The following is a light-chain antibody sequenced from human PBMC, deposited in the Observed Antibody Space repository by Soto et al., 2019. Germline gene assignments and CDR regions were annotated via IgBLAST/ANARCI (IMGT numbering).Light chain of an antibody. J-gene: IGLJ1*01. CDR1: SSNIGAGYD. CDR3: QSYDSSLSVSYV. V-gene: IGLV1-40*01. Sequence: SGLTPPPSGSGAPGQRVTISCTGSSSNIGAGYDVHWYQQRPGTAPKLLIYGNKNRPSGVPDRFSGSKSGTSASLAITGLQAEDEADYYCQSYDSSLSVSYVFGTGTKVTVL. CDR2: GNK.